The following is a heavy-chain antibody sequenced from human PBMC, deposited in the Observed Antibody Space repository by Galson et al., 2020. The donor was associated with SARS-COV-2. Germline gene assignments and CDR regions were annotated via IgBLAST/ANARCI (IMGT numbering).Heavy chain of an antibody. D-gene: IGHD6-19*01. Sequence: GGPLRPPCEASGFTFSSNAMPWVRQAPGKGLEWVAVIWYDGSNKYYADSVKGRFTISRDNSKNTLYLQMNSLRAEDTAVYYCARDELISGWYFDYWGQGALGTVSS. CDR2: IWYDGSNK. V-gene: IGHV3-33*01. CDR1: GFTFSSNA. CDR3: ARDELISGWYFDY. J-gene: IGHJ4*02.